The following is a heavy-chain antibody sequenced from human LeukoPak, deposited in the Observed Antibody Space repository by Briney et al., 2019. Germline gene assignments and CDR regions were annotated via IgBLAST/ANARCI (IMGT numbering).Heavy chain of an antibody. CDR2: INPNSGGT. D-gene: IGHD3-3*01. Sequence: ASVKVSCKASGYTFTGYYMHWVRQAPGQGLEWMGWINPNSGGTNYAQKFQGRVTMTRDTSISTVYMELSSLRSEDTAVYYCAREGPYDFWSGYFHYYYYYMDVWGKGTTVTVSS. J-gene: IGHJ6*03. CDR3: AREGPYDFWSGYFHYYYYYMDV. V-gene: IGHV1-2*02. CDR1: GYTFTGYY.